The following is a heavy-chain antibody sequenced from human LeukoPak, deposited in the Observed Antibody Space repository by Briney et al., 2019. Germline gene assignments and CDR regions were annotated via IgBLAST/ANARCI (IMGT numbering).Heavy chain of an antibody. V-gene: IGHV4-4*07. J-gene: IGHJ4*02. CDR3: ARDGGIMHRYLDS. Sequence: SETLSLTCTVSGGSISSYYWTWIRQPAGKGLEWIGRIYNSGSTNYNPSLESRVTISVDTSNNHFSLNLNSVTAADTAVYYCARDGGIMHRYLDSWGQGILVTVSS. D-gene: IGHD1-26*01. CDR2: IYNSGST. CDR1: GGSISSYY.